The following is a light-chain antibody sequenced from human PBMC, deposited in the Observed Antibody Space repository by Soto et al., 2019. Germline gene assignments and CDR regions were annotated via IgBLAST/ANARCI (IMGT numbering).Light chain of an antibody. Sequence: EIVLTQSPATPSLSPGERATLSCRASQSVSNSLAWYQQKPGQAPRLLIYDASSRATGIPARFSGSGSGTDFTLTISSLEPEDFAVYYCQQRSNWPLTFGGGTKVEIK. CDR2: DAS. CDR1: QSVSNS. J-gene: IGKJ4*01. CDR3: QQRSNWPLT. V-gene: IGKV3-11*01.